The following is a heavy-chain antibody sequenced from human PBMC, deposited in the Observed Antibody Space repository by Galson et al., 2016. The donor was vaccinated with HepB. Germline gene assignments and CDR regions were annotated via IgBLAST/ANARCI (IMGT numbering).Heavy chain of an antibody. CDR3: AKVMARTGYYFAPLFDS. CDR2: TSGRADTT. J-gene: IGHJ4*02. V-gene: IGHV3-23*01. CDR1: GFTSSAYA. Sequence: SLRLSCAASGFTSSAYAMTWVRQTPGKGLEWVSATSGRADTTYYADSVKGRFTVSRDNSKNTLSLEMNNLRADDTAIYYCAKVMARTGYYFAPLFDSWGQGTLVTVSS. D-gene: IGHD3/OR15-3a*01.